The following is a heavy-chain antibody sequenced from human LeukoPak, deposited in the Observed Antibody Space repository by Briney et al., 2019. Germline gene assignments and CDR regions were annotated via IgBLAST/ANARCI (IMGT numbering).Heavy chain of an antibody. CDR1: GFTFRSYS. D-gene: IGHD1-26*01. J-gene: IGHJ4*02. CDR2: ISSSSTTI. CDR3: ARMRAVGATKKFDY. Sequence: GGSLRLSCAASGFTFRSYSMMWVRQAPGKGLEWVSYISSSSTTIHYADSVKGRFTISRDNAKNSVYLQMNSLRAEDTAVYYCARMRAVGATKKFDYWGQGTLVTVSS. V-gene: IGHV3-48*01.